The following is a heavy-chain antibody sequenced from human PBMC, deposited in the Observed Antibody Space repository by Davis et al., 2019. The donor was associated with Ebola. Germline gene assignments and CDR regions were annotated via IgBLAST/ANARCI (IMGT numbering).Heavy chain of an antibody. Sequence: GESLKISCAASGFTFDGYGMSWVRQHPGKGLEWVSGLNWNGGSTGYADSVKGRFTISRDNAKNSLYLQMNSLRAEDTALYYCGRDGNWNYGSGYFDFWGQGTLVTVSS. CDR2: LNWNGGST. D-gene: IGHD1-7*01. CDR1: GFTFDGYG. J-gene: IGHJ4*02. CDR3: GRDGNWNYGSGYFDF. V-gene: IGHV3-20*04.